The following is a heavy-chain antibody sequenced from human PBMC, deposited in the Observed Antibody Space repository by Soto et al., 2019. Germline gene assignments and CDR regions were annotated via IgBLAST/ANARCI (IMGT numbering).Heavy chain of an antibody. CDR1: GVTISIEHYH. D-gene: IGHD2-21*02. CDR3: AREDDGGDRDYYGLDV. Sequence: SEPLSLTCHVPGVTISIEHYHWTWIRQSPGKNLEWIGYIHYTGSMKYNPSLRSRLTMSVDTSKNLFSLKLSSVTAADTGVYFCAREDDGGDRDYYGLDVWGPGTTVTVSS. CDR2: IHYTGSM. J-gene: IGHJ6*02. V-gene: IGHV4-30-4*01.